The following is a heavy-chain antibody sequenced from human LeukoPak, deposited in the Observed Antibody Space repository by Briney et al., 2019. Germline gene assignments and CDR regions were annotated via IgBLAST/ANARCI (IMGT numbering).Heavy chain of an antibody. Sequence: GGSLRLSCAASGFTFSTYSMNWVRQAPGKGLEWVAVIWYDGSNKYYADSVKGRFTISRDNSKNTLYLQMNSLRAEDTAVYYCARAIHFGGYFDYWGQGTLVTVSS. CDR1: GFTFSTYS. J-gene: IGHJ4*02. CDR3: ARAIHFGGYFDY. CDR2: IWYDGSNK. D-gene: IGHD3-10*01. V-gene: IGHV3-33*08.